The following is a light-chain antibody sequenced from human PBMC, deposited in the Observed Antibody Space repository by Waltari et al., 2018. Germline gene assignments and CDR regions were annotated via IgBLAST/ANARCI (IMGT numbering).Light chain of an antibody. CDR2: GAS. V-gene: IGKV3-15*01. CDR1: QSVSSN. Sequence: EIVMTQSPATLSVSPGERATLSCRASQSVSSNLAWYQQKPGQAPRPLIYGASTRATGIPARFSGSGSGTEFTLTISSMQSEDFAVYYCQQYNNWLPYTFGQGTKLEIK. CDR3: QQYNNWLPYT. J-gene: IGKJ2*01.